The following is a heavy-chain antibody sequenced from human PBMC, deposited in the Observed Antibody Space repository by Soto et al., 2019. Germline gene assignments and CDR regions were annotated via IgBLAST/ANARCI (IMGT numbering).Heavy chain of an antibody. V-gene: IGHV3-74*01. J-gene: IGHJ4*02. Sequence: PGGSLRLSCAASGFTFSIYWMHWVRQVPGKGLLWVSRIDEYGNTIDYADSVRGRFTISRDNARNTLYLEMNSLRAEDTALYYCTRDIGGRWAYWGPGTLVTVSS. CDR1: GFTFSIYW. CDR2: IDEYGNTI. CDR3: TRDIGGRWAY. D-gene: IGHD3-16*01.